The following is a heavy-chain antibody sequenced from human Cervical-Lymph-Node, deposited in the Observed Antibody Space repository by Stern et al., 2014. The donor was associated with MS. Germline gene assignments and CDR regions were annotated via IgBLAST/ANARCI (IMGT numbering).Heavy chain of an antibody. CDR1: GFTFSSYG. Sequence: QVQLVESGGAVVQPGRSLRLSCAASGFTFSSYGMHWVRQAQGKGLEWVTVISYDGNHKYYAASVKGRFTISRDNSKNTLHLQMNSVTPDDTAIYYCARDYEDTSMLFDHWGQGTLVTVSS. D-gene: IGHD2-8*01. CDR2: ISYDGNHK. J-gene: IGHJ4*02. V-gene: IGHV3-30*03. CDR3: ARDYEDTSMLFDH.